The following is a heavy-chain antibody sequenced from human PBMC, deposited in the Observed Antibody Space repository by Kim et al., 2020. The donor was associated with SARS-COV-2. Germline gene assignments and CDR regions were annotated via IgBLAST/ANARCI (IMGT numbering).Heavy chain of an antibody. CDR2: GSSS. CDR3: ARGDSLGY. Sequence: GSSSMYGEFGKGRFTISRDNAKNTLFLQMNSLRAEDTAVYHCARGDSLGYWGQGTLVTVSS. J-gene: IGHJ4*02. V-gene: IGHV3-74*03. D-gene: IGHD3-16*01.